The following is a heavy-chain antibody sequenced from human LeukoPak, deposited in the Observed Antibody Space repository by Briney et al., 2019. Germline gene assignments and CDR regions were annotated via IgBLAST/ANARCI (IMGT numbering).Heavy chain of an antibody. CDR2: IIPIFGTA. CDR3: ARDGVKQQWLETKVLAY. V-gene: IGHV1-69*05. Sequence: SSVKVSCKASGGTSSSYAISWVRQAPGQGLEWMGRIIPIFGTANYAHKFQGRVTITTDESTSTANMELSSLRSEDTAVYYCARDGVKQQWLETKVLAYWGQGTLVTVSS. J-gene: IGHJ4*02. D-gene: IGHD6-19*01. CDR1: GGTSSSYA.